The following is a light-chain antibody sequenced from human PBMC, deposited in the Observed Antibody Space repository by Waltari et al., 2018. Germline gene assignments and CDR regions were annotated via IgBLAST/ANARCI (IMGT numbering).Light chain of an antibody. J-gene: IGLJ3*02. V-gene: IGLV2-14*03. CDR3: SSYTSSSTLWV. CDR2: DVS. Sequence: QSALTQPASVSGSPGQSITISCTGTSSDVGGYNYVSWYQQHPGKAPKLMIYDVSNRPSGVSNRFSGSKTGNTASLTISGLQAEDEGAYYCSSYTSSSTLWVFGGGTKLTVL. CDR1: SSDVGGYNY.